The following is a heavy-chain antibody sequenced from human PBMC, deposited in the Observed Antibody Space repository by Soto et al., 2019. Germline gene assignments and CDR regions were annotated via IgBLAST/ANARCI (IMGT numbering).Heavy chain of an antibody. CDR2: MNGDGSII. CDR3: EAVVGATPN. D-gene: IGHD2-15*01. V-gene: IGHV3-74*02. CDR1: GFTFSTNW. J-gene: IGHJ4*02. Sequence: EVQLVESGGGLVQPGGSLRLSCAASGFTFSTNWMHWVRQAPGKGLVWVSRMNGDGSIITYADSVRGRFTISRDNARNTLYLLLNSLTADDTAVYYCEAVVGATPNWGQGALVTVSS.